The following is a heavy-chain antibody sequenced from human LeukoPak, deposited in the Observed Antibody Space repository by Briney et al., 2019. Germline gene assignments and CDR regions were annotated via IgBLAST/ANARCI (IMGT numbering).Heavy chain of an antibody. CDR1: GFTFSNYG. CDR3: AKDGSGPYGSLFDP. CDR2: IWYDGSKT. J-gene: IGHJ5*02. Sequence: GGCLRLSCAASGFTFSNYGMHWVRQAPGKGLECSAVIWYDGSKTHYADSVKGRFTISRDNSKSTLYLQMDSLRVEDTAVYYCAKDGSGPYGSLFDPWGQGTLVIVSS. D-gene: IGHD4-17*01. V-gene: IGHV3-33*06.